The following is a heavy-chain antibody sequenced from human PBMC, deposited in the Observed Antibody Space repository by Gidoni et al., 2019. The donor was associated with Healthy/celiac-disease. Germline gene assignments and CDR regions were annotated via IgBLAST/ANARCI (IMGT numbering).Heavy chain of an antibody. D-gene: IGHD6-25*01. V-gene: IGHV3-23*01. CDR2: GST. CDR3: AKDPPLFMAAREKSFDY. Sequence: GSTYYADSVKGRFTISRDNSKNTLYLQMNSLRAEDTAVYYCAKDPPLFMAAREKSFDYWGQGTLVTVSS. J-gene: IGHJ4*02.